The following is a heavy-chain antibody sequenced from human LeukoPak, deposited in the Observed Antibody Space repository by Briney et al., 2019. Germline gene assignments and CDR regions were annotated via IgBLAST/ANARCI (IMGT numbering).Heavy chain of an antibody. D-gene: IGHD3-22*01. V-gene: IGHV3-74*01. Sequence: GGSLRLSCAASGFTFSSYWMRWVRQAPGKGLVWVSRIKSDGSTRYADSVKGRFTISRDNAKNTVSLQMNSLRAEDTGVYYCARAPSEIGGYYPEYFRHWGQGTLVTVSP. CDR2: IKSDGST. J-gene: IGHJ1*01. CDR1: GFTFSSYW. CDR3: ARAPSEIGGYYPEYFRH.